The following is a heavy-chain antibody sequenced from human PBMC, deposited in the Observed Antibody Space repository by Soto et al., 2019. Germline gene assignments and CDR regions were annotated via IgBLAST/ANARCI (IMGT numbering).Heavy chain of an antibody. CDR1: GGSISSSSYY. V-gene: IGHV4-39*01. D-gene: IGHD6-13*01. J-gene: IGHJ4*02. CDR3: ASRGSSSWYGY. Sequence: QLQLQESGPGLVKPSETLSLTCTVSGGSISSSSYYWGWIRQPPGKGLEWIERIYYRGSTYYNPSLKSRVTISLDTSKNKLSLKLSSVIAADTADYYCASRGSSSWYGYWGQGTLVTVAS. CDR2: IYYRGST.